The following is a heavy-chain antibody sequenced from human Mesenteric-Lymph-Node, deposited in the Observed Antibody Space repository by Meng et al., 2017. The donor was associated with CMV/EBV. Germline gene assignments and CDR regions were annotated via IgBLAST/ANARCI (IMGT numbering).Heavy chain of an antibody. J-gene: IGHJ6*02. Sequence: SETLSLTCTVSGGPVSSGSYYWSWIRQPPGKGLEWIGYIYYSGSTNYNPSLKSRVTISVDTSKNQFSLKLSSVTAADTAVYYCARRTAAPRTYYYYGMDVWGQGTTVTVSS. D-gene: IGHD2-2*01. CDR2: IYYSGST. CDR3: ARRTAAPRTYYYYGMDV. CDR1: GGPVSSGSYY. V-gene: IGHV4-61*01.